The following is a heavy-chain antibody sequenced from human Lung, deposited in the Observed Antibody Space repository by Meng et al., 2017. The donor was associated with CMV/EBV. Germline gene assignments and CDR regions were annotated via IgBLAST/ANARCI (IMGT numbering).Heavy chain of an antibody. J-gene: IGHJ4*02. CDR3: ARDWGLRPADIDY. V-gene: IGHV3-21*01. Sequence: GRSLRSSFQASGFTFSSYSRSWVRQAPGKGLEWVSSITNGKNYIYYADSVRGRFTISRDNAKNSLYLQMNSLRAEDTAVYYCARDWGLRPADIDYWGTG. D-gene: IGHD2-21*02. CDR2: ITNGKNYI. CDR1: GFTFSSYS.